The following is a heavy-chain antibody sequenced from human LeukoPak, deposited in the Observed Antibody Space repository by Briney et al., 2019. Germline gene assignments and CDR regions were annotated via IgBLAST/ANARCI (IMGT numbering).Heavy chain of an antibody. CDR1: GGSISGGNYY. CDR3: ARFLSSYSNSNSGS. D-gene: IGHD6-13*01. CDR2: IYYSGST. Sequence: SETLSLTCAVSGGSISGGNYYWNWIRQPPGKGLEWIGYIYYSGSTYYNPSLKSRVTISVDTSRNQFSLRLNSVTAADTAVYYCARFLSSYSNSNSGSWGQGTQVTISS. V-gene: IGHV4-30-4*01. J-gene: IGHJ5*02.